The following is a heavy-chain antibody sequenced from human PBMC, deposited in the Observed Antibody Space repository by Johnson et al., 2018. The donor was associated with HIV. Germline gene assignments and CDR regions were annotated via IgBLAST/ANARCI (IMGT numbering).Heavy chain of an antibody. J-gene: IGHJ3*02. CDR1: GFTFSDYY. CDR3: ARGCRDGYTCDAFDI. Sequence: QVQLVESGGGLVQPGGSLRLSCAASGFTFSDYYMSWIRQAPGKGLEWVSYISNSGETVFYAASVQGRFTVSRDTTKNSLFLQIDTLRAEDTAVYYCARGCRDGYTCDAFDIWGQGTMVTVSS. V-gene: IGHV3-11*04. D-gene: IGHD5-24*01. CDR2: ISNSGETV.